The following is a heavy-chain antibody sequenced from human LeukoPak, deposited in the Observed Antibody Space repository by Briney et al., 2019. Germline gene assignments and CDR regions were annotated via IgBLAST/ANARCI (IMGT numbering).Heavy chain of an antibody. V-gene: IGHV3-13*01. Sequence: GSLRLSCAASGFTFSSYDMHWVRQATGKGLEWVSAIGTAGDTYYPGSVKGRFTISRENAKNSLYLQMNSLRAGDTAVYYCARGSSGWSYYYYGMDVWGQGTTVTVSS. CDR2: IGTAGDT. J-gene: IGHJ6*02. CDR1: GFTFSSYD. CDR3: ARGSSGWSYYYYGMDV. D-gene: IGHD6-19*01.